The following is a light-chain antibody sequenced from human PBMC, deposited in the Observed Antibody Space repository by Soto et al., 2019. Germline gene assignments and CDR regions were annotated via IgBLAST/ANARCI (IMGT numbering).Light chain of an antibody. Sequence: QSALTQPASVSGSPGQSITISCTGTSSDVGAYNYVSWYQQHPDKAPKLMIFEVSDRPSGVSNRFSGSNSGNTASLTISGLQAEDEADYFCSSHTSNSTLVFGGGTQLTVL. CDR1: SSDVGAYNY. CDR2: EVS. J-gene: IGLJ3*02. V-gene: IGLV2-14*01. CDR3: SSHTSNSTLV.